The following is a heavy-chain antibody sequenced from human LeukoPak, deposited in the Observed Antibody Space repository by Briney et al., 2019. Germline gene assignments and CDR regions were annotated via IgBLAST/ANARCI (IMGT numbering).Heavy chain of an antibody. CDR1: GYAFTDYY. Sequence: ASVKVSCKASGYAFTDYYIHWVRQAPGLGLEWMGWINPNTGGPIYAQRFQGRVTLTRDTSVTTVYMEVSSLTSDDTAVYYCARGPILCLDYWGQGTLVTVSS. J-gene: IGHJ4*02. D-gene: IGHD2-21*01. CDR2: INPNTGGP. CDR3: ARGPILCLDY. V-gene: IGHV1-2*02.